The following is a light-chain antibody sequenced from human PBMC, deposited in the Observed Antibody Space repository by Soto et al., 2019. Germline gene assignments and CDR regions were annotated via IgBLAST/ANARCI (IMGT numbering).Light chain of an antibody. J-gene: IGKJ2*01. CDR1: QSVSSSY. Sequence: EIVLTQSPGTLSLSPGERATLSCRASQSVSSSYLAWYQQKPGQAPRLLIYGASSRATGIPDRFSGSGSGTDFTLTIRRPEPEDFAVYYCQQYGSSPPYTFGQGTTLEIK. CDR2: GAS. CDR3: QQYGSSPPYT. V-gene: IGKV3-20*01.